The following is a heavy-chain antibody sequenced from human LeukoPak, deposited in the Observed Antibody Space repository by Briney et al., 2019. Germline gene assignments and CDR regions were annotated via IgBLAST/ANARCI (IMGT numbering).Heavy chain of an antibody. Sequence: ASVKVSCKASGYTFTGYYMHWVRQAPGQGLEWMGWINPNSGGTNYAQKFQGRVTMTRDTSISTAYMELSRLRSDDTAVYYCARDLYDFWSGSDYWGQGILVTVSS. V-gene: IGHV1-2*02. CDR2: INPNSGGT. D-gene: IGHD3-3*01. J-gene: IGHJ4*02. CDR3: ARDLYDFWSGSDY. CDR1: GYTFTGYY.